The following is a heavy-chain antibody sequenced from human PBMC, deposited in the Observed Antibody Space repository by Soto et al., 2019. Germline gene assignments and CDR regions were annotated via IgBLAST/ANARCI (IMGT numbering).Heavy chain of an antibody. V-gene: IGHV4-39*01. CDR2: IYYGGST. CDR3: ARVLDY. J-gene: IGHJ4*02. CDR1: GASMISSTYY. Sequence: LQLQESGPGLVKPSETLSLTCTVSGASMISSTYYWGWIRQPPGKGLEWIGSIYYGGSTYYNPSLKSRVTISIDPSQNQFSLKLSSVTAADPAVYYCARVLDYWGRGILVTVSS.